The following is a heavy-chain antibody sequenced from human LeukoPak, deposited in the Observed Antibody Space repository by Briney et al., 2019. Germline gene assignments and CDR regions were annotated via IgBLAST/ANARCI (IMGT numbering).Heavy chain of an antibody. CDR3: ARYGWFGESHNWFDP. D-gene: IGHD3-10*01. Sequence: SETLSLTCAVYGGSFSGYYWSWIRQPPGKGLEWIGEINHSGSTNYNPSLKSRVTISVDTSKNQFSLKLSSVSAADTAVYYCARYGWFGESHNWFDPWGQGTLVTVSS. V-gene: IGHV4-34*01. J-gene: IGHJ5*02. CDR2: INHSGST. CDR1: GGSFSGYY.